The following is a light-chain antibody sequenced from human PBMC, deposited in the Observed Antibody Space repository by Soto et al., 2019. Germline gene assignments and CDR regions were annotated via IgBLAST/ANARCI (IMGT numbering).Light chain of an antibody. CDR1: SSNIGSNY. V-gene: IGLV1-47*01. CDR3: AAWDDRLSGYV. CDR2: RNN. Sequence: QSVLTQSPSASGTPGQRVTISCSGSSSNIGSNYVYWYQQLPGTAPKLLIYRNNQRPSGVPDRFSGSKSGTSASLAISGLRSEDEADYYCAAWDDRLSGYVFGTGTKVTVL. J-gene: IGLJ1*01.